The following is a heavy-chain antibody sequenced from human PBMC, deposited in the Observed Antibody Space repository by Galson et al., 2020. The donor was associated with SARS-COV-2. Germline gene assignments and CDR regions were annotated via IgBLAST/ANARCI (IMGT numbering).Heavy chain of an antibody. J-gene: IGHJ3*02. CDR2: IYPGDSDT. D-gene: IGHD3-10*01. V-gene: IGHV5-51*01. CDR1: GYSFTSYW. Sequence: GESLKISCKGSGYSFTSYWIGWVRQMPGKGLEWMGIIYPGDSDTRYSPSFQGQVTISADKSISTAYLQWSSLKASDTAMYYCARAPGWFGEVLSAFDIWGQGTMVTVSS. CDR3: ARAPGWFGEVLSAFDI.